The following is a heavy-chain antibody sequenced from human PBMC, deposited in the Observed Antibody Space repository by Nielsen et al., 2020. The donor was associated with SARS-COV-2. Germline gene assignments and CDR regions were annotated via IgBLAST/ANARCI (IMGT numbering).Heavy chain of an antibody. D-gene: IGHD1-1*01. CDR2: ININTGNP. Sequence: ASVKVSCKASGYTYTSYGINWVRQAPGQGLEWMGWININTGNPTYAQGFTGRFVFSLDTSASTAYLQISSLRAEDTAVYYCAREHRNDWMNWFDPWGQGTLVTVSS. V-gene: IGHV7-4-1*02. CDR1: GYTYTSYG. CDR3: AREHRNDWMNWFDP. J-gene: IGHJ5*02.